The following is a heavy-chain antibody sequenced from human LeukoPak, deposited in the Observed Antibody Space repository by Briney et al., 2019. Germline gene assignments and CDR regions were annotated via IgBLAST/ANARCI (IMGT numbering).Heavy chain of an antibody. D-gene: IGHD6-19*01. CDR3: ARGWRVRWTGGYFDY. Sequence: PSETLSLTCTVSGGSISSSSYYWGWIRQPPGKGLEWIGSIYYSGSTYYNPSLKSRVTISVDTSKNQFSLKLSSVTAADTAVYYCARGWRVRWTGGYFDYWGQGTLVTVSS. J-gene: IGHJ4*02. CDR1: GGSISSSSYY. V-gene: IGHV4-39*07. CDR2: IYYSGST.